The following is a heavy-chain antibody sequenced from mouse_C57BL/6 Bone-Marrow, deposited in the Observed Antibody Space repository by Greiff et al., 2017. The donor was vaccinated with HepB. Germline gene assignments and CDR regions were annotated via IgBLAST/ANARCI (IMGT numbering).Heavy chain of an antibody. Sequence: QVQLKQPGAELVKPGASVKLSCKASGYTFTSYWMHWVKQRPGQGLEWIGMIHPNSGSTNYNEKFKSKATLTVDKSSSTAYMQLSSLTSEDSAVYYCARVTTSPYWYFDVWGTGTTVTVSS. V-gene: IGHV1-64*01. CDR1: GYTFTSYW. D-gene: IGHD2-3*01. CDR2: IHPNSGST. J-gene: IGHJ1*03. CDR3: ARVTTSPYWYFDV.